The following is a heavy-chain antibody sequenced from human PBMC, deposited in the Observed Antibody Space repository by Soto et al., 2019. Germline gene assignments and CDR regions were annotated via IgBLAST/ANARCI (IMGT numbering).Heavy chain of an antibody. CDR1: GDSVSSNTAA. D-gene: IGHD6-19*01. Sequence: PSQTLPLTCAISGDSVSSNTAAWNWIRSSPSRGLEWLGRTYYRSNWRHDYAVSVKSRITVNPDTSKNHFSLQLNSVTPDDTAVYYCARGVAVTGVDLWGQGTRVAVS. CDR3: ARGVAVTGVDL. V-gene: IGHV6-1*01. J-gene: IGHJ5*02. CDR2: TYYRSNWRH.